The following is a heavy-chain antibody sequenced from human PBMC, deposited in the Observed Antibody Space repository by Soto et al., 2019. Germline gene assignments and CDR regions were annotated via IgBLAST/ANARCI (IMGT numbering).Heavy chain of an antibody. CDR3: VGDENWSFHH. D-gene: IGHD1-1*01. Sequence: PSETLSLTCAVSGGSISSNNWWSWVRQPPGKGLEWIGEIYHSGSTNYNPSLKSRVTISVDKSKNQFSLKLSSVTAADTGVYYCVGDENWSFHHWGQGTLVTVSS. V-gene: IGHV4-4*02. J-gene: IGHJ4*02. CDR1: GGSISSNNW. CDR2: IYHSGST.